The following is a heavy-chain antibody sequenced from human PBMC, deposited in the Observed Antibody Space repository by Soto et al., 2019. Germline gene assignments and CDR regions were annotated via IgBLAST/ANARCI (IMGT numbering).Heavy chain of an antibody. CDR2: IYYSGST. J-gene: IGHJ4*02. CDR3: TGRYGYCFDY. V-gene: IGHV4-59*08. CDR1: GGSISSYY. D-gene: IGHD2-2*03. Sequence: PSETLSLTCTVSGGSISSYYWTWIRHPPGKGLEWIGYIYYSGSTNYNPSLKSRVTISVDTSKNQFSLKLSSVTAADPAVYYCTGRYGYCFDYWGQGTLVTVSS.